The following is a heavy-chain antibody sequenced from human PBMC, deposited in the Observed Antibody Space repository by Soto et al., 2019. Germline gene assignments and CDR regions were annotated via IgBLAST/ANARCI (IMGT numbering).Heavy chain of an antibody. CDR1: GYIFVNYG. CDR2: ISPYTGNT. J-gene: IGHJ6*02. V-gene: IGHV1-18*01. D-gene: IGHD3-10*02. Sequence: QVKLVQSGDEVKKPGASVKVSCKASGYIFVNYGIAWVRQAPGQGLEWMGWISPYTGNTHSASKVQGRLTMTTDTSTRKAKTDLGSLASDDTAVYYCAIVDNYVTHTTQDVWGQGAKVTVSS. CDR3: AIVDNYVTHTTQDV.